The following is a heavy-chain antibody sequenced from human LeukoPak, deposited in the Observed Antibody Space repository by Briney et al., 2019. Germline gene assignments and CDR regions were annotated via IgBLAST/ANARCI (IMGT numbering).Heavy chain of an antibody. J-gene: IGHJ4*02. CDR3: ARRKRPLKIFDY. CDR1: GGSISSGLYY. Sequence: PSETLSLTCTVSGGSISSGLYYWNWIRQPAGKGLEWIGRIHTSGSTNYNPSLKSRVTISVDTSKNQFSLKLSSVTAADTAVYYCARRKRPLKIFDYWGQGTLVTVSS. CDR2: IHTSGST. D-gene: IGHD5-24*01. V-gene: IGHV4-61*02.